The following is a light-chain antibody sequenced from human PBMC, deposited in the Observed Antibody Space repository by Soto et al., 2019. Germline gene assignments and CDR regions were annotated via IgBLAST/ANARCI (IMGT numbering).Light chain of an antibody. CDR1: SGHSSYA. Sequence: QPVLTQSPSASASLGASVKLTCTLSSGHSSYAIAWHQQQPEKGPRYLMKLNSDGSHSKGDGIPDRFSGSSSGAERYLTSSRLQSEDEADDYCQTWGTGIAVFGGGTQLTVL. CDR3: QTWGTGIAV. CDR2: LNSDGSH. J-gene: IGLJ7*01. V-gene: IGLV4-69*01.